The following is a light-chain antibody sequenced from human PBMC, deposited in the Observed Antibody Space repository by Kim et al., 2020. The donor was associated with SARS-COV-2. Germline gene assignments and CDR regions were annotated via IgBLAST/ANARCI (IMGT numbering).Light chain of an antibody. CDR3: QQYHRWPLT. CDR1: QSISTD. Sequence: SVSPGERVTLSCRADQSISTDLAWYHKKPGQAPGLLIYGASTRATGVPARFSGSGSGTEFTLTISSLQSEDFAVYYCQQYHRWPLTFGGGTKLEIK. V-gene: IGKV3-15*01. J-gene: IGKJ4*01. CDR2: GAS.